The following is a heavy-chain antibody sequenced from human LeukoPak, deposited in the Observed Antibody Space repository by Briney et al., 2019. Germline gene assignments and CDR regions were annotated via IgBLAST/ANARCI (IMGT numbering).Heavy chain of an antibody. CDR3: ARGRGLRYFDWLPSGFDP. J-gene: IGHJ5*02. CDR2: INHSGST. Sequence: PLETLSLTCTVSGGSVSSGSYYWSWIRQPPGKGLEWIGEINHSGSTNYNPSLKSRVTISVDTSKNQFSLKLSSVTAADTAVYYCARGRGLRYFDWLPSGFDPWGQGTLVTVSS. D-gene: IGHD3-9*01. CDR1: GGSVSSGSYY. V-gene: IGHV4-61*01.